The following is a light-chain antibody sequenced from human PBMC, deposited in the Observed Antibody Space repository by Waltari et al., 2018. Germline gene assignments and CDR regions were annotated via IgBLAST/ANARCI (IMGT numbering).Light chain of an antibody. CDR1: QSVFPSSSNRNY. CDR2: WAS. J-gene: IGKJ2*01. V-gene: IGKV4-1*01. Sequence: DIVMTQSPDSLALSLGERATINCKSSQSVFPSSSNRNYLVGYQQKPGQPPKLLMYWASTRESGVPERFRGSGSGTDFTLTISSLQAEDVAVYYCQQSYSIPRTFGQGTKLEIE. CDR3: QQSYSIPRT.